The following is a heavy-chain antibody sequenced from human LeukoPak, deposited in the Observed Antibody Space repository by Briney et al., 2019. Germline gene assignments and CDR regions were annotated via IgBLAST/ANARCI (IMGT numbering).Heavy chain of an antibody. CDR2: INHSGST. Sequence: SETLSLTCAVYGGSFSGHYWSWIRQPPGKGLEWIGEINHSGSTNYNPSLKSRVTISVDTSKNQFSLKLSSVTAADTAVYYCARGMRYDYVWGSSHPLDYWGQGTLVTVSS. D-gene: IGHD3-16*01. V-gene: IGHV4-34*01. J-gene: IGHJ4*02. CDR1: GGSFSGHY. CDR3: ARGMRYDYVWGSSHPLDY.